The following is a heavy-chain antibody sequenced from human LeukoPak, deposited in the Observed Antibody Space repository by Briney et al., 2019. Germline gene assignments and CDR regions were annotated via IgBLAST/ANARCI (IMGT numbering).Heavy chain of an antibody. CDR3: ARHFEWSLDY. Sequence: KPSETLSLTCPVSGGSISSSSYYWGWIRQPPGKGLEWIGSIYYSGSTYYNPSLKSRVTISVDTSKNQFSLKLSSVTAADTAVYYCARHFEWSLDYWGQGTLVTVSS. J-gene: IGHJ4*02. D-gene: IGHD3-9*01. CDR2: IYYSGST. CDR1: GGSISSSSYY. V-gene: IGHV4-39*01.